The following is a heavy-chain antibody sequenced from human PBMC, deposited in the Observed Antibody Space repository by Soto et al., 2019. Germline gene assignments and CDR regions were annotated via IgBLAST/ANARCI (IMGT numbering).Heavy chain of an antibody. D-gene: IGHD2-2*01. CDR2: IKQDGSEK. J-gene: IGHJ6*02. CDR3: ARAFGSTNNYYYYYGMDV. V-gene: IGHV3-7*05. CDR1: GFTFSSYW. Sequence: QPGGSLRLSCAASGFTFSSYWMSWVRQAPGKGLEWVANIKQDGSEKYYVDSVKGRFTISRDNAKNSLYLQMNSLRAEDTAVYYCARAFGSTNNYYYYYGMDVWGQGTTVTVSS.